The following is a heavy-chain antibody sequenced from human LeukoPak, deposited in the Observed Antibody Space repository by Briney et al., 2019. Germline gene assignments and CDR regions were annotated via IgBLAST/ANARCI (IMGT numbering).Heavy chain of an antibody. V-gene: IGHV4-4*07. CDR1: GGSISSYY. D-gene: IGHD3-10*01. J-gene: IGHJ6*02. Sequence: SETLSLTCPVSGGSISSYYWNRIRQPAGKGLEWIGRIYTSGSTNYTPSLKSRVTMSVDTSKSLFSLKLSSVTAADTAVYYCARDLGFGDFTLYGMDVWGQGTTVTVSS. CDR2: IYTSGST. CDR3: ARDLGFGDFTLYGMDV.